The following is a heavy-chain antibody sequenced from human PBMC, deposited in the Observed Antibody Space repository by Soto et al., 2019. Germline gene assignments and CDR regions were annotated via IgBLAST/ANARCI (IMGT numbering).Heavy chain of an antibody. Sequence: ETLSLTCPVSGASISSSSYYWGWIRQPPGKGLEWIGSIYYSWSTYYNPSLKSRVTISVDTSKNQFSLKLSSVTAADTAVYYCARNVRWLQLSGFDYWGQGTLVTVYS. CDR1: GASISSSSYY. CDR3: ARNVRWLQLSGFDY. CDR2: IYYSWST. V-gene: IGHV4-39*01. J-gene: IGHJ4*02. D-gene: IGHD5-12*01.